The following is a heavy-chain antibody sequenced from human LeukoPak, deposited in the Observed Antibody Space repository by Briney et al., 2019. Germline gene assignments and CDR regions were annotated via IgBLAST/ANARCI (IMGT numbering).Heavy chain of an antibody. V-gene: IGHV3-23*01. CDR3: AKDHGYCSGGSCSNDAFDI. CDR1: GFTFSSYA. Sequence: GASLRLSCAASGFTFSSYAMSWVRQAPGKGLEWVSAISGSGGSTYYADSVKGRFTISRDNSKNTLYPQMNSLRAEDTAVYYCAKDHGYCSGGSCSNDAFDIWGQGTMVTVSS. D-gene: IGHD2-15*01. J-gene: IGHJ3*02. CDR2: ISGSGGST.